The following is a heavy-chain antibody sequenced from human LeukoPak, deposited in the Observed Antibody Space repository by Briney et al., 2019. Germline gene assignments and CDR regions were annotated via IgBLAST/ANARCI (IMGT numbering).Heavy chain of an antibody. V-gene: IGHV1-69*05. J-gene: IGHJ6*03. D-gene: IGHD2-2*01. CDR2: IIPIFDIA. CDR3: ARAVSVVPAAHFYMDV. CDR1: GGTFTSYT. Sequence: SVTVSCKASGGTFTSYTNSWVRQAPGQGLEWMGGIIPIFDIANYAQRFEGRVTITTDESTNTAYMELSSLRSEDTAVYYCARAVSVVPAAHFYMDVWGKGTTVTVSS.